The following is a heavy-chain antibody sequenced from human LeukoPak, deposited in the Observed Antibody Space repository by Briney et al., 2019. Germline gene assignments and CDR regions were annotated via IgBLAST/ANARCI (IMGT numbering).Heavy chain of an antibody. J-gene: IGHJ6*02. CDR1: GGSISSYY. Sequence: SETLSLTCTVSGGSISSYYWSWIRQPPGKGLEWIGYIYYSGSTNYNPSLKSRATISVDTSKNQFSLKLSSVTAADTAVYYCARQVWDYYGSGSYRRAFYYYGMDVWGQGTTVTVSS. CDR2: IYYSGST. V-gene: IGHV4-59*08. D-gene: IGHD3-10*01. CDR3: ARQVWDYYGSGSYRRAFYYYGMDV.